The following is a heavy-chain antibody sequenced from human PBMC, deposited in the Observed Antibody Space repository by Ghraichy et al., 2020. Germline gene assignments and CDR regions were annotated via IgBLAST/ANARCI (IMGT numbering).Heavy chain of an antibody. J-gene: IGHJ4*02. CDR1: GGTFSSYA. Sequence: SAKVSCKASGGTFSSYAISWVRQAPGQGLEWMGGIIPIFGTANYAQKFQGKVTITADESTSTAYMELSSLRSEDTAVYYCARNDEPADYYDSSGYYSFDYWGQGTLVTVSS. D-gene: IGHD3-22*01. V-gene: IGHV1-69*13. CDR3: ARNDEPADYYDSSGYYSFDY. CDR2: IIPIFGTA.